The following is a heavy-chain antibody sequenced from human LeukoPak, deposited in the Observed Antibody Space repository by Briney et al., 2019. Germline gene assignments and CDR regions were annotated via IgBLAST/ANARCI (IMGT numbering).Heavy chain of an antibody. Sequence: ASVKVSCKASGYTFTSYGISWVRQAPGQGLEWMGWISTYNGNTNYAQKLQGRVTMTTDTSTSTAYMELRSLRSDDTAVYYCASLNILDTTIITSVWFDPWGQGTLVTVSS. D-gene: IGHD5-18*01. J-gene: IGHJ5*02. CDR1: GYTFTSYG. V-gene: IGHV1-18*01. CDR2: ISTYNGNT. CDR3: ASLNILDTTIITSVWFDP.